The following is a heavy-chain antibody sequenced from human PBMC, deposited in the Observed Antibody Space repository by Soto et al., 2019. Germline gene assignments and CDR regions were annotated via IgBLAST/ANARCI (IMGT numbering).Heavy chain of an antibody. D-gene: IGHD3-3*01. Sequence: AASVKVSCKVSGYTLTELSMHWVRQAPGKGLEWMGGFDPEDGETIYAQKFQGRVTMTEDTSTDTAYMELSSLRSEDTAVYYCATDRVTIFGVVRHLLYYGMDVWGQGTTVTVSS. CDR2: FDPEDGET. V-gene: IGHV1-24*01. CDR1: GYTLTELS. J-gene: IGHJ6*02. CDR3: ATDRVTIFGVVRHLLYYGMDV.